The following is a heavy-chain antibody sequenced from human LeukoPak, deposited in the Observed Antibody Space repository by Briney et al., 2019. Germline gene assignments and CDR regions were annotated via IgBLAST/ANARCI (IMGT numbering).Heavy chain of an antibody. J-gene: IGHJ3*02. CDR3: AIDPAVDAFYI. CDR1: GGSISSGDYY. CDR2: TYYSGST. Sequence: SQTLSLTCTVSGGSISSGDYYWSWIRQPPGKGLEWIGYTYYSGSTYYNPSPKSRVTISVDTSKNQFSLKLSSVTAADTAVYYCAIDPAVDAFYIWVQGTMVTVSS. V-gene: IGHV4-30-4*08.